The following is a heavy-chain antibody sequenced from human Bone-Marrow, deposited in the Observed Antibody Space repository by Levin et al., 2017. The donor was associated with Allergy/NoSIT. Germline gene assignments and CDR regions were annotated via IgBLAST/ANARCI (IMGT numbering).Heavy chain of an antibody. CDR3: ARALGFLEWFGGYYGMDV. CDR2: IYHSGST. D-gene: IGHD3-3*01. V-gene: IGHV4-4*02. Sequence: SETLSLTCAVSGGSISSSNWWSWVRQPPGKGLEWIGEIYHSGSTNYNPSLKSRVTISVDKSKNQFSLKLSSVTAADTAVYYCARALGFLEWFGGYYGMDVWGQGTTVTVSS. CDR1: GGSISSSNW. J-gene: IGHJ6*02.